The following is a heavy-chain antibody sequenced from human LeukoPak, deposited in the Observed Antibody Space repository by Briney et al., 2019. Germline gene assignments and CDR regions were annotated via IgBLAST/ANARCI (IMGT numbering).Heavy chain of an antibody. J-gene: IGHJ4*02. Sequence: PGGSLRLSCAASGFTVSSNYMSWVRQAPGKGLEWVSVIYSGGSTYYADSVKGRFTISRDNSKNTLYLQMNSLRAEDTAVYYCAKDSAYSGGPFAGGFDHWGQGTLVTVSA. V-gene: IGHV3-53*01. CDR2: IYSGGST. CDR1: GFTVSSNY. CDR3: AKDSAYSGGPFAGGFDH. D-gene: IGHD5-18*01.